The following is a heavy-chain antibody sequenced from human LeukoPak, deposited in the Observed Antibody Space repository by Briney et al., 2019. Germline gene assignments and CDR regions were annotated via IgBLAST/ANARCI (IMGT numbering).Heavy chain of an antibody. CDR3: ARDFRSGRTFDY. D-gene: IGHD2-15*01. CDR1: GGSFSGYY. J-gene: IGHJ4*02. CDR2: INHSGST. V-gene: IGHV4-34*01. Sequence: SETLSLTCAVYGGSFSGYYWSWIRQPPGKGLEWIGEINHSGSTNYNPSLKSRVTISVDTSKNQFSMKLSSVTAADTAVYYCARDFRSGRTFDYWGQGTLVTVSS.